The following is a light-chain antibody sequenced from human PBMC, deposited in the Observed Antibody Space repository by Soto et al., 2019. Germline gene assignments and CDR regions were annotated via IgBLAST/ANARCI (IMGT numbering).Light chain of an antibody. CDR1: SSNIGAGYD. Sequence: QSVLTQPPSVSGAPGQRVTISCTGSSSNIGAGYDVHWYKQLPGTAPKLLIYANSNRPSGVPDRSSGSKSGTSASLAITGLQAEDEADYYCQSYDSSLSGYVFGTGTKVTVL. V-gene: IGLV1-40*01. CDR2: ANS. J-gene: IGLJ1*01. CDR3: QSYDSSLSGYV.